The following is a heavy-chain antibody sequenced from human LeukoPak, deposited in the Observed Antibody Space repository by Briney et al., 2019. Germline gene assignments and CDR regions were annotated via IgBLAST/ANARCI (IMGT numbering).Heavy chain of an antibody. CDR2: ISGSGTST. CDR3: AKLRFGYSYGSPVDY. J-gene: IGHJ4*02. D-gene: IGHD5-18*01. CDR1: GFSFSSYW. Sequence: GGSLRLSCAASGFSFSSYWMHWVRQAPGKGLVWVSAISGSGTSTYYADSVKGRFTISRDNSKNTLYLQMNSLRAEDTAVYYCAKLRFGYSYGSPVDYWGQGTLVTVSS. V-gene: IGHV3-23*01.